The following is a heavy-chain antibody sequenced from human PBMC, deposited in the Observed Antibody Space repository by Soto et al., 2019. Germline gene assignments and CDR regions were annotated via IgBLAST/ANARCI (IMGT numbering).Heavy chain of an antibody. Sequence: GASVKVSCKASGGTFSSYAISWVRQAPGQGLEWMGGIIPIFGTANYAQKFQGRVTITADESTSTAYMELSSLRSEDTAVYYCARDRCSGGSCARTPDYWGQGTLVTAPQ. V-gene: IGHV1-69*13. D-gene: IGHD2-15*01. CDR2: IIPIFGTA. CDR1: GGTFSSYA. CDR3: ARDRCSGGSCARTPDY. J-gene: IGHJ4*02.